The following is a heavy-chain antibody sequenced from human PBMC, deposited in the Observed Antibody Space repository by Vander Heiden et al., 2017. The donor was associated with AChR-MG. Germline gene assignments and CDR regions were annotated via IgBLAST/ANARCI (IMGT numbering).Heavy chain of an antibody. D-gene: IGHD2-15*01. CDR1: GFTFDDYA. J-gene: IGHJ6*02. CDR2: ISWNSGSI. CDR3: AKDLGYCSGGSCYYYGMDV. V-gene: IGHV3-9*01. Sequence: EVQLVESGGGLVQPGRSLRLSCAASGFTFDDYAMHWVRQAPEKGLEWVSGISWNSGSIGYADSVKGRFTISRDNAKNSLYLQMNSLRAEDTALYYCAKDLGYCSGGSCYYYGMDVWGQGTTVTVSS.